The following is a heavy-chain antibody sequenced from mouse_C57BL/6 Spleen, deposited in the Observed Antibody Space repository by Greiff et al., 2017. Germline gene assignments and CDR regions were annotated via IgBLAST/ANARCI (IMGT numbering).Heavy chain of an antibody. Sequence: QVQLQQPGAELVKPGASVKLSCKASGYTFTSYWMHWVKQRPGRGLEWIGRIDPNSGGTNYNEKFKSEATLTVDKSSSTAYMQLSSLTSEDSAVYYCAGAYYGSCYAMDYWGQGTSVTVSS. CDR3: AGAYYGSCYAMDY. CDR2: IDPNSGGT. CDR1: GYTFTSYW. V-gene: IGHV1-72*01. J-gene: IGHJ4*01. D-gene: IGHD2-10*01.